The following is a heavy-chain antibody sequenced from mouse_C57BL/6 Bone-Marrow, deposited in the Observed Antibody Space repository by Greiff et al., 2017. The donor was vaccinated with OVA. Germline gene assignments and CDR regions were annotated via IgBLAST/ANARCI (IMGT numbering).Heavy chain of an antibody. D-gene: IGHD4-1*01. CDR3: ARGNWAY. J-gene: IGHJ2*01. Sequence: EVQLQQSGPELVKPGASVKISCKASGYTFTDYYMNWVKQSHGKSLEWIGDINPNNGGTSYNQKFKGKATLTVDKSSSTAYMELRSLTSEDSAVYYCARGNWAYWGQGTTLTVSS. V-gene: IGHV1-26*01. CDR2: INPNNGGT. CDR1: GYTFTDYY.